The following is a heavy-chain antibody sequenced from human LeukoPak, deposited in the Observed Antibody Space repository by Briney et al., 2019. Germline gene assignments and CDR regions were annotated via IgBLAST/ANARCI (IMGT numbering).Heavy chain of an antibody. Sequence: ASVKVSCKASGYTFTGYYMHWVRQAPGHGLEWMGWINPNSGGTNYAQKFQGRVTMTRDTSISTAYMELSRLRSDDTAVYYCARDYCSSTSCAYYYYYMDVWGKGTTVTVSS. CDR2: INPNSGGT. V-gene: IGHV1-2*02. D-gene: IGHD2-2*01. J-gene: IGHJ6*03. CDR1: GYTFTGYY. CDR3: ARDYCSSTSCAYYYYYMDV.